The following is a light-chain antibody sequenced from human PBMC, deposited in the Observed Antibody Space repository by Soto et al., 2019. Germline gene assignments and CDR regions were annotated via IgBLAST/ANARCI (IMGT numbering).Light chain of an antibody. Sequence: QSALTQPPSASGSPGQSVTISCTGTSSDVGAFNYVSWYQQRPGKAPKLMIYEVNRRPSGVPDRFSGSKSGNTASLTISGLQTEDEADYYCSSYTSIITVVFGGGTQLTVL. CDR2: EVN. J-gene: IGLJ2*01. CDR1: SSDVGAFNY. CDR3: SSYTSIITVV. V-gene: IGLV2-8*01.